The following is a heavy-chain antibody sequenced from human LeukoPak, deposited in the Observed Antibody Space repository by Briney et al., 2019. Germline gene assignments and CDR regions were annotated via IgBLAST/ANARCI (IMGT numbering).Heavy chain of an antibody. CDR1: GFTVSSNY. V-gene: IGHV3-53*01. Sequence: GGSLRLSCAASGFTVSSNYMSWVRQAPGRGLEWVSVIYSGGTTYYADSVKGRVTISRENSKNTLYLQMNSLRAEDTAMYYCARTRSDSSGWYEFDYWGQGTLVTVSS. CDR3: ARTRSDSSGWYEFDY. CDR2: IYSGGTT. D-gene: IGHD6-19*01. J-gene: IGHJ4*02.